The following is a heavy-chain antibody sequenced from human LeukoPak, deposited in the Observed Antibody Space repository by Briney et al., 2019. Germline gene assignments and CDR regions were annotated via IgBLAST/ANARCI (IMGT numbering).Heavy chain of an antibody. Sequence: VASVKVSCKASGYTFTGYYVHWVRQAPGQGLEWVGWINANSGGRNYAQKFQGRVTMTRNTSISTAYMELSSLRSDDTAVYYCARAKDEEGDYYSYYMAVWGKGTTVTVSS. CDR2: INANSGGR. V-gene: IGHV1-2*02. CDR1: GYTFTGYY. CDR3: ARAKDEEGDYYSYYMAV. D-gene: IGHD2-15*01. J-gene: IGHJ6*03.